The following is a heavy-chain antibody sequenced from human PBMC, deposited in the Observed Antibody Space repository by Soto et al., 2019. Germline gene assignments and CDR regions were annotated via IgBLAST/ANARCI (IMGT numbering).Heavy chain of an antibody. CDR2: IYYSGST. CDR3: ARQKRSSGWYGIDY. D-gene: IGHD6-19*01. Sequence: SETLSLTCTVSGGSISSSSYYWGWIRQPPGKGLEWIGSIYYSGSTYYNPSLKSRVTISVDTSKNQFSLKLSSVTAADTAVYYCARQKRSSGWYGIDYWGQGTLVTVSS. V-gene: IGHV4-39*01. CDR1: GGSISSSSYY. J-gene: IGHJ4*02.